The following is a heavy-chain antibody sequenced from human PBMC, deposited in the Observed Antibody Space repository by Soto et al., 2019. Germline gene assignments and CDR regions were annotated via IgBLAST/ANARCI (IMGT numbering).Heavy chain of an antibody. J-gene: IGHJ6*03. CDR2: ISSSSSTI. CDR3: AREAKIGGDYYGSGMWPFYYYYMDV. V-gene: IGHV3-48*01. Sequence: GGSLRLSCAASGFTFSSYSMNWVRQAPGKGLEWVSYISSSSSTIYYADSVKGRFTISRDNAKKSLYLQMNSLRAEDTAVYYCAREAKIGGDYYGSGMWPFYYYYMDVWGKGTTVTVSS. CDR1: GFTFSSYS. D-gene: IGHD3-10*01.